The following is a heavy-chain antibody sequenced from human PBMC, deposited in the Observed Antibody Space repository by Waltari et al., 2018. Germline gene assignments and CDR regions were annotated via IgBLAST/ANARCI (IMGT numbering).Heavy chain of an antibody. CDR3: ARQYCSSTSCYDYYGMDV. J-gene: IGHJ6*02. V-gene: IGHV1-8*01. CDR1: GYTFTSYD. CDR2: MNPNIGNT. Sequence: QVQLVQSGAEVKKPGASVKVSCKASGYTFTSYDINWVRQATGQGLEWMGWMNPNIGNTGYAQKFQGRVTMTRNTSISTAYMELSSLRSEDTAVYYCARQYCSSTSCYDYYGMDVWGQGTTVTVSS. D-gene: IGHD2-2*01.